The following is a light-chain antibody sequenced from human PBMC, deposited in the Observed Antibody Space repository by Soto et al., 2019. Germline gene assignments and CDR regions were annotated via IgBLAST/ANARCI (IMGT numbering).Light chain of an antibody. CDR3: WSYSSRRTWV. CDR2: EVT. V-gene: IGLV2-14*01. J-gene: IGLJ3*02. Sequence: QSALTQPDSVSGSHGQSINISCTGTSSDIGSYNYVSWYHQCPGKAPRLLIYEVTNRTSGGSNRFSGSKSGHTASLTISGLHAEDDADYYCWSYSSRRTWVFGGGTKLTVL. CDR1: SSDIGSYNY.